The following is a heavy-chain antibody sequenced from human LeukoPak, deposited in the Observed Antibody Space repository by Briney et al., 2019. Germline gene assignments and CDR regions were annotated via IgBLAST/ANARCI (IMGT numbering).Heavy chain of an antibody. V-gene: IGHV5-10-1*01. CDR1: GYIFSSYW. J-gene: IGHJ5*02. CDR3: ARHYPPGNWLDP. CDR2: IDLSDSYT. D-gene: IGHD3-10*01. Sequence: GESLKISCQGSGYIFSSYWITWVRQMPGKGLEWMGRIDLSDSYTSYSPPFQGHVTISADKSISTAFLEWSSLRASDTAIYYCARHYPPGNWLDPWGQGTLVTASS.